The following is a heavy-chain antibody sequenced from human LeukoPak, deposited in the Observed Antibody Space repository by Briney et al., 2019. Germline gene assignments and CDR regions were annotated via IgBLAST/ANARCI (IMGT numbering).Heavy chain of an antibody. Sequence: SETLSLTCTVSGGSISSYYWTWIRLPPGKGLEWSGYIYYTGATYYNPSLKSRVTISLDTSKSQFSLRLSSVTAADAAVYYCARAGYSYGTGYYFDYWGQGALVTVSS. CDR3: ARAGYSYGTGYYFDY. D-gene: IGHD5-18*01. J-gene: IGHJ4*02. CDR1: GGSISSYY. CDR2: IYYTGAT. V-gene: IGHV4-59*01.